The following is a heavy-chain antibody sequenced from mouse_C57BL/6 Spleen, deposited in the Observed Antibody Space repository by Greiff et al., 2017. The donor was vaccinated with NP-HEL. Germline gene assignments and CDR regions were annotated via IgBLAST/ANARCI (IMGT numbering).Heavy chain of an antibody. V-gene: IGHV1-85*01. D-gene: IGHD1-1*01. CDR2: IYPRDGSS. J-gene: IGHJ3*01. CDR1: GYTFTSYD. Sequence: QVQLQQSGPELVKPGASVKLSCKASGYTFTSYDINWVKQRPGPGLERIGWIYPRDGSSKYIEKCKGKATLTVDTSSSTAYMELHSLTSEETAVYDCATTVGAVDWGQGTLVTVAA. CDR3: ATTVGAVD.